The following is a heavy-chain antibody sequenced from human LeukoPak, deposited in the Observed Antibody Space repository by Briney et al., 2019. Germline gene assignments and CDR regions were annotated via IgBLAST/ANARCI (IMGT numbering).Heavy chain of an antibody. CDR1: GGSISSSSYY. D-gene: IGHD3-10*01. J-gene: IGHJ3*02. V-gene: IGHV4-31*03. CDR3: AREESSGRFAFDI. CDR2: IYYSGST. Sequence: SETLSLTCTVPGGSISSSSYYWGWIRQPPGKGLEWIGYIYYSGSTYYNPSLKSRVTISVDTSKNQFSLKLSSVTAADTAVYYCAREESSGRFAFDIWGQGTVVTVSS.